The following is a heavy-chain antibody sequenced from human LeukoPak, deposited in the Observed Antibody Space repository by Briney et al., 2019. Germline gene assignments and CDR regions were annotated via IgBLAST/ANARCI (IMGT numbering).Heavy chain of an antibody. J-gene: IGHJ6*02. Sequence: GGSLRLSCAASGFTLSTYDMHWVRQVTGGGLEWVSAINTAGDAYYPSSVKGRFTISRENGENSLYLQMNSLRAGDTAVYYCAREPPYGSGTHEAYAMDVWGQGTTVTVSS. CDR1: GFTLSTYD. CDR3: AREPPYGSGTHEAYAMDV. CDR2: INTAGDA. D-gene: IGHD3-10*01. V-gene: IGHV3-13*01.